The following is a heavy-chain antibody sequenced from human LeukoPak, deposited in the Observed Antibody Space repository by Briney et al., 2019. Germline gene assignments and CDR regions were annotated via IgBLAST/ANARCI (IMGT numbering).Heavy chain of an antibody. V-gene: IGHV3-21*01. CDR3: ARGYGGIEQLVPDY. D-gene: IGHD6-6*01. Sequence: GGSLRLSCAASGFTFSSYSMTWVRQAPGRGLEWVSSISSSSSYIYYADSVKGRFTISRDNAKNSLYLQMNSLRAEDTAVYYCARGYGGIEQLVPDYWGQGTLVTVSS. J-gene: IGHJ4*02. CDR1: GFTFSSYS. CDR2: ISSSSSYI.